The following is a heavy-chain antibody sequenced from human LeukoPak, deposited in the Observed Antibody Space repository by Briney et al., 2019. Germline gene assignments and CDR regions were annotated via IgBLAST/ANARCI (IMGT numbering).Heavy chain of an antibody. CDR1: GYTFTGYY. CDR2: INCHSGVT. CDR3: ARKGRIYGDYDY. Sequence: ASVKVSCKASGYTFTGYYMHWVRQAPGQGLEWIAFINCHSGVTHFAQKFQGRVTVTRDTSISTVYLDMIRMRSDDTAVYYCARKGRIYGDYDYWGWGTLVTVSS. V-gene: IGHV1-2*02. J-gene: IGHJ4*02. D-gene: IGHD4-17*01.